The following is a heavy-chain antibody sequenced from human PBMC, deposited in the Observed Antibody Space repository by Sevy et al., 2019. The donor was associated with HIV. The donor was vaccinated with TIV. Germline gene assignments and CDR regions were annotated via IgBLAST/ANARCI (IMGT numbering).Heavy chain of an antibody. Sequence: GGSLRLSCAASGFTFSSYEMNWVRQAPGKGLEWVSYISSSGSTIYYADSVKGRFTISRDNAKNSLYLQMNSLRAEETAVYYCEGGNYYDSSGYYLPYYGMDVWGQGTTVTVSS. CDR2: ISSSGSTI. J-gene: IGHJ6*02. V-gene: IGHV3-48*03. CDR1: GFTFSSYE. D-gene: IGHD3-22*01. CDR3: EGGNYYDSSGYYLPYYGMDV.